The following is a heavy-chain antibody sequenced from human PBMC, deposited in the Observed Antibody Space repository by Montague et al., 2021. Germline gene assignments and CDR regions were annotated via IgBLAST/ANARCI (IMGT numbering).Heavy chain of an antibody. J-gene: IGHJ4*02. V-gene: IGHV4-34*01. D-gene: IGHD6-19*01. CDR3: TRGEVAVTGIDY. Sequence: SETLSLTCAVYGGSLSGYIWNWIRQPQGRDLEWIGQISLTGSTSYNPSLKSRVTMPVDTSENHDSLTLGSVTAADTAVYYCTRGEVAVTGIDYWGQGALVTVSS. CDR2: ISLTGST. CDR1: GGSLSGYI.